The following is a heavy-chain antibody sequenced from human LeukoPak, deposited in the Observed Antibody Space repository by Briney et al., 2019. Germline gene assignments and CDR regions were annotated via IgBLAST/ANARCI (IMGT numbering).Heavy chain of an antibody. V-gene: IGHV1-69*05. CDR3: ARERLTYYYDSSGSDFDY. CDR2: IIPIFGTA. D-gene: IGHD3-22*01. CDR1: GGTFSSYA. J-gene: IGHJ4*02. Sequence: ASVKVSCKASGGTFSSYAISWVRQAPGQGLEWMGGIIPIFGTANYAQKFQGRVTITTDESTSTAYMELSSLRSEDTAVYYCARERLTYYYDSSGSDFDYWAREPWSPSPQ.